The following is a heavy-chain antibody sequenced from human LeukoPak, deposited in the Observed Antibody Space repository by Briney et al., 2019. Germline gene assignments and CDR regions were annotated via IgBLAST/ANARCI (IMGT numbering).Heavy chain of an antibody. CDR3: XXXRGGGWYSDFDY. V-gene: IGHV3-23*01. D-gene: IGHD6-19*01. Sequence: GGSLRLSCAASGFTFRSYAMSWVRQALGKGLEWVSAISGSGGSTYYADSVKGRFTISRDNSKNTLYLQMNSLRAEDTAVYYXXXXRGGGWYSDFDYWGQGTLVTVSS. CDR1: GFTFRSYA. J-gene: IGHJ4*02. CDR2: ISGSGGST.